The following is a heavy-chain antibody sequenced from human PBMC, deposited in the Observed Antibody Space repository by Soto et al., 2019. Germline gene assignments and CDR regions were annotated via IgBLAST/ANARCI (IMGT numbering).Heavy chain of an antibody. J-gene: IGHJ3*02. D-gene: IGHD1-1*01. Sequence: QAQLVQSGAEVKKPGASVKVSCKASGFSFTSYGFSCVRQAPGQGLELMGWISAYSGNAKYEEKIQDRVTMTTDTATSTGYMEVRRLRSDDTAVYYCARRGSGTFYEAFDIWCQGTMVTVSS. CDR3: ARRGSGTFYEAFDI. CDR1: GFSFTSYG. CDR2: ISAYSGNA. V-gene: IGHV1-18*04.